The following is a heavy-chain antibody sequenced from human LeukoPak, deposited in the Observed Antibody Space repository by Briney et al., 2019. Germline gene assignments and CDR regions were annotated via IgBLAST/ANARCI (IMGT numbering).Heavy chain of an antibody. Sequence: ASLKVSCKASGYTFAGYYIHSVPQAPGQVLEWMGWINPNSGGTNYAQKFQGRVTMTRDTSISTAYMELSRLTSDDTAVYYCARFAIADDYWGQGTLVTVSS. CDR2: INPNSGGT. CDR1: GYTFAGYY. D-gene: IGHD2/OR15-2a*01. J-gene: IGHJ4*02. CDR3: ARFAIADDY. V-gene: IGHV1-2*02.